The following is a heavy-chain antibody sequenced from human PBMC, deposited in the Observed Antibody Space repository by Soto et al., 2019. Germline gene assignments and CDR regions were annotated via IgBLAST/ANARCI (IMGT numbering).Heavy chain of an antibody. J-gene: IGHJ3*02. Sequence: QVQLQQWGAGLLKPSETLSLTCAVYGGSFSGYYWSWIRQSPGKGLEWIGEINHSGSTNYNPSLKSRIIISIDTSKSQFSLKLASMTAADTAVYYCARGVGLLWFGKLLTDVFDIWGQGTLVTVSS. V-gene: IGHV4-34*01. D-gene: IGHD3-10*01. CDR1: GGSFSGYY. CDR3: ARGVGLLWFGKLLTDVFDI. CDR2: INHSGST.